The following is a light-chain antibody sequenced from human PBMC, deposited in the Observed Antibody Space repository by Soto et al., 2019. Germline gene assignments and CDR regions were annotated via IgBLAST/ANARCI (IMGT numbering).Light chain of an antibody. CDR3: AAWDASLNGWV. CDR1: SSNIGSNT. J-gene: IGLJ3*02. Sequence: QSVLTQAPSVSGTPGQRVTISCSGSSSNIGSNTVSWYQQVPGTAPKVLIYSNVQRPSGVPDRFSGSKSGTSASLAIGGLQSEDEADYYCAAWDASLNGWVFGGGTKVTVL. V-gene: IGLV1-44*01. CDR2: SNV.